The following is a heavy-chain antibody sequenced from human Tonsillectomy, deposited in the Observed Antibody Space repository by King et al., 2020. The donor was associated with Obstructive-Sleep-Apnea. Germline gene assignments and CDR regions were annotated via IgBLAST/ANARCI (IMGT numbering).Heavy chain of an antibody. CDR2: MYYSGNT. V-gene: IGHV4-59*08. D-gene: IGHD4-17*01. CDR3: ARHRGVEDYGDYGDYFDY. CDR1: GGSINNYY. Sequence: VQLQESGPGLVKPSETLSLTCSVSGGSINNYYWSWIRQPPGKGLEWIGYMYYSGNTNFNPSLKSRVTISADTSKIQFSLRLSSVTAADTAVYYCARHRGVEDYGDYGDYFDYWGQGTLVTVSS. J-gene: IGHJ4*02.